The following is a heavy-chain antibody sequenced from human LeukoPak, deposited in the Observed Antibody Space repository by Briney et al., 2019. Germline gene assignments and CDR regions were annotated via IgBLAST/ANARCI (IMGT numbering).Heavy chain of an antibody. V-gene: IGHV4-39*01. CDR2: INYSGST. Sequence: SETLSLTCTVSGGSISSSSYYWGWIRQPPGKGLEWIGSINYSGSTYYNPSLKSRVTISVDTSKNQFSLKLSSVTAADTAVYYCARHTKSRITMVRGSLGAFDIWGQGTMVTVSS. CDR3: ARHTKSRITMVRGSLGAFDI. J-gene: IGHJ3*02. D-gene: IGHD3-10*01. CDR1: GGSISSSSYY.